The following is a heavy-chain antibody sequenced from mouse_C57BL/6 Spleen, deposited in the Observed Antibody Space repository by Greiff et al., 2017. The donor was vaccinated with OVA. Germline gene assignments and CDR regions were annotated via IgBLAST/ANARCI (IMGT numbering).Heavy chain of an antibody. Sequence: QVQLQQSGAELVRPGASVTLSCKASGYTFTDYEMHWVKQTPVHGLEWIGAIDPETGGTAYNQKFKGKAILTADKSSSTAYMELRSLTSEDSAVYYGTRRGYDYYFDYWGQGTTLTVSS. D-gene: IGHD2-4*01. V-gene: IGHV1-15*01. J-gene: IGHJ2*01. CDR3: TRRGYDYYFDY. CDR1: GYTFTDYE. CDR2: IDPETGGT.